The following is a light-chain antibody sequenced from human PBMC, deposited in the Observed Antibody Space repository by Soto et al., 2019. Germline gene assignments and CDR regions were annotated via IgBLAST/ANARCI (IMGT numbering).Light chain of an antibody. CDR1: QSVAGSY. Sequence: EIVLTQSPGTLSLSPGERAILSCRASQSVAGSYLAWYQQKPGQAPRLLIYGASSRATGIPDRFSGSGSVTDFTLTISRLEPEDFAVYYCQQYGSSLYTFGQRTKLEIK. CDR2: GAS. V-gene: IGKV3-20*01. J-gene: IGKJ2*01. CDR3: QQYGSSLYT.